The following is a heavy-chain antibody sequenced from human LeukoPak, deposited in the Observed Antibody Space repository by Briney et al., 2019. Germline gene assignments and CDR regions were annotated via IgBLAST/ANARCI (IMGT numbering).Heavy chain of an antibody. J-gene: IGHJ6*02. D-gene: IGHD1-26*01. Sequence: GGSLRLSCAASGFTFSSYSMNWVRQAPGKGLEWVSYISSSSSTIYYADTVKGRFTISRDNAKNSLYLQMNSLRDEDTAVYYCARSVGATTYYYYYGMDVWGQGTTVTVSS. CDR2: ISSSSSTI. CDR1: GFTFSSYS. V-gene: IGHV3-48*02. CDR3: ARSVGATTYYYYYGMDV.